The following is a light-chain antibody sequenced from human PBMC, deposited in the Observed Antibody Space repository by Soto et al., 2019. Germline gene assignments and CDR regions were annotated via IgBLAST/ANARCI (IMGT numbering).Light chain of an antibody. CDR1: QSVSSY. CDR3: QQRSNWPPIT. Sequence: EIVLTQSPATLSLSPGERATLSCRASQSVSSYLAWYQQKPGQAPRLLLYDASNRATCIPARFSGSGSGKEFTLTISSLEPEDFAVYYCQQRSNWPPITFGQGTRREIK. V-gene: IGKV3-11*01. CDR2: DAS. J-gene: IGKJ5*01.